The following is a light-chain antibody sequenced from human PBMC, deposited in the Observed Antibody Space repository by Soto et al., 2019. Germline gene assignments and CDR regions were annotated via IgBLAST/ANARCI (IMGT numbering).Light chain of an antibody. J-gene: IGKJ5*01. CDR1: HRFNSH. V-gene: IGKV3-15*01. Sequence: MAPSPSTLSVSSIGRVTLSCRTSHRFNSHVAWYQQKPGQAPRLLLYGASTRATGIPVRFSGSGFGTEFTLTISSLQSEDFAVYYCQQYKNWPLFGQGTRLEI. CDR3: QQYKNWPL. CDR2: GAS.